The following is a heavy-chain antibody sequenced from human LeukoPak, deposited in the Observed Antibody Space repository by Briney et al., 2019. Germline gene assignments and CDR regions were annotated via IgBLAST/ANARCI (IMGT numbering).Heavy chain of an antibody. V-gene: IGHV4-34*01. CDR2: INHSGST. CDR1: GGSFSGYY. J-gene: IGHJ6*03. Sequence: SETLSLTCAVYGGSFSGYYWSWIRQPPGKGLEWIGEINHSGSTNYNPSLKSRVTISVDTSKNQFSLKLSSVTAADTAVYYCARHGIAVAGLGHYYYYMDVWGKGTTVTISS. D-gene: IGHD6-19*01. CDR3: ARHGIAVAGLGHYYYYMDV.